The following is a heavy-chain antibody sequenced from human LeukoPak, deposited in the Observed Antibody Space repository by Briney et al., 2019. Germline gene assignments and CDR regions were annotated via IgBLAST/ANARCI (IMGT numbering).Heavy chain of an antibody. J-gene: IGHJ4*02. D-gene: IGHD2-8*01. V-gene: IGHV5-51*01. CDR2: IYPGDSDT. CDR3: ARRGYCTNGVCYLFDY. CDR1: GYNFTSYW. Sequence: GESLKISCKGSGYNFTSYWIGWVRQMPGKGLEWMGIIYPGDSDTRYSPSLQGQVTISADKSISTAYLQWSSLKASDTAMYYCARRGYCTNGVCYLFDYWGQGTLVTVSS.